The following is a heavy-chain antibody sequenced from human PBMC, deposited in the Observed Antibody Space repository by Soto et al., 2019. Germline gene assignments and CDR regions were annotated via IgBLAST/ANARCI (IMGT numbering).Heavy chain of an antibody. D-gene: IGHD3-10*01. Sequence: QVQLQESGPRLVKSSETLSLVCSVSGDSIIRSFWGWIRQSPGKGLQYIGYISDSGVTDYDPSLKRRVTISVDTSKNQFSLMLTSVTAADTAVYYCARGDGDFSGPDSFDIWGQGTMVTVSS. CDR3: ARGDGDFSGPDSFDI. CDR2: ISDSGVT. V-gene: IGHV4-59*01. CDR1: GDSIIRSF. J-gene: IGHJ3*02.